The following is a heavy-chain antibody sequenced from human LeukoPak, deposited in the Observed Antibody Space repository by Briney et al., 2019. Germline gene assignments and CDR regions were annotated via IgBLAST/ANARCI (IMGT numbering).Heavy chain of an antibody. Sequence: SETLSLPCTVSGGSISSRSYHWPWIRKPPAKGLEWIGSIYYSWSTYYNASLKSRVTISVGTSKNQCSLKLSSVTAAETAVYYCARQQPYYDFWSGYFGWFDPWGQGTLVTVSS. D-gene: IGHD3-3*01. J-gene: IGHJ5*02. CDR1: GGSISSRSYH. V-gene: IGHV4-39*01. CDR3: ARQQPYYDFWSGYFGWFDP. CDR2: IYYSWST.